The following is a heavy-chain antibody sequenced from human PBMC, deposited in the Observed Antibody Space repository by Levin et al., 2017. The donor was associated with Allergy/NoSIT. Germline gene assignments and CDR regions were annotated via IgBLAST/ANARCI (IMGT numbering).Heavy chain of an antibody. CDR3: AKDEGRHYDMLAAAYFFYVMDV. V-gene: IGHV3-30*18. D-gene: IGHD3-9*01. Sequence: GESLKISCAASGFNFGNNGMHWVRQAPGKGLEWVAVISYDGINTYYADSVKGRFTVSRDNSKNTLCLQMSSLRGEDSAVYFCAKDEGRHYDMLAAAYFFYVMDVWGQGTTVTVSS. J-gene: IGHJ6*02. CDR2: ISYDGINT. CDR1: GFNFGNNG.